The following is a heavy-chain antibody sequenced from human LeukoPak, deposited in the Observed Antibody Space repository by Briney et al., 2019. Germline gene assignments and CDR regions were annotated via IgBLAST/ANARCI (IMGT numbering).Heavy chain of an antibody. CDR1: GFTFSSYE. CDR3: ARATPPHYYDSSGYSDY. J-gene: IGHJ4*02. Sequence: PGGSLRLSCAASGFTFSSYEMNWVRQAPGKGLEWVSYISSSGSTIYYADSVKGRFTISRDNAKNSLYLQMNSLRAEDTALYYCARATPPHYYDSSGYSDYWGQGTLVTVSS. V-gene: IGHV3-48*03. D-gene: IGHD3-22*01. CDR2: ISSSGSTI.